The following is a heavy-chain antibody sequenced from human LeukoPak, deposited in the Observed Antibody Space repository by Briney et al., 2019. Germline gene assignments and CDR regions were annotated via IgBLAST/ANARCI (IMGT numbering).Heavy chain of an antibody. V-gene: IGHV3-9*01. CDR2: ISWNSGSI. J-gene: IGHJ4*02. D-gene: IGHD1-26*01. CDR3: AKEASGSYYFDY. Sequence: GGSLRLSCAASGFTFDDYAMHWVRQAPGKGLEWVSGISWNSGSIGYADSVKGRFTISRDNAKNSLYLQMNSLRAEDTALYYCAKEASGSYYFDYWGQGTLVTVSS. CDR1: GFTFDDYA.